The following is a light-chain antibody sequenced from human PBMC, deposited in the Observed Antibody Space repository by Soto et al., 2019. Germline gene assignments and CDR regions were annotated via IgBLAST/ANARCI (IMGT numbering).Light chain of an antibody. CDR3: LLYNSYPWT. Sequence: DIQRTQSPSTLSASVGDRVTITCRASQSISSWLAWYQQKPGKAPKLLIYKASSLESGVPSRFSGSGSGTEFTLTSSSLQPDDFTTYYCLLYNSYPWTLGQGTKVVIK. V-gene: IGKV1-5*03. CDR1: QSISSW. J-gene: IGKJ1*01. CDR2: KAS.